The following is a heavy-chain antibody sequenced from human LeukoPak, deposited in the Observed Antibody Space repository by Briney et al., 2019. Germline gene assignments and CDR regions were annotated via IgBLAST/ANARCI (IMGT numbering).Heavy chain of an antibody. Sequence: SETLSLTCTVSGGSISSSSYYRGWIRQPPGKGLEWIGSIYYSGSTYYNPSLKSRVTISVDTSKNQFSLKLSSVTAADTAVYYCARDGIRGGPTDYWGQGTLVTVSS. CDR3: ARDGIRGGPTDY. CDR2: IYYSGST. V-gene: IGHV4-39*07. J-gene: IGHJ4*02. D-gene: IGHD3-10*01. CDR1: GGSISSSSYY.